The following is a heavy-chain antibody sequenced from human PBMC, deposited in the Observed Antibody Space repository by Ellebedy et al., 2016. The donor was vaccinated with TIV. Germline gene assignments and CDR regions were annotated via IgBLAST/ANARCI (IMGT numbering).Heavy chain of an antibody. CDR3: GRDLGYHDSSGYRIPAH. CDR2: IIPNSGAT. D-gene: IGHD6-19*01. Sequence: AASVKVSCKASGYTFIGYYIHWARQAPGQGLEWMGWIIPNSGATNYAEKFHGRVTMTRDTSSSTAYLELRRLRSDDTAVYFCGRDLGYHDSSGYRIPAHWGQGTAVTVSS. CDR1: GYTFIGYY. V-gene: IGHV1-2*02. J-gene: IGHJ1*01.